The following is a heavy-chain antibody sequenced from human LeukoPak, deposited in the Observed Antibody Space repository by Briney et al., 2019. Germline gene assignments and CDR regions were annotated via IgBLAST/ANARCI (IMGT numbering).Heavy chain of an antibody. CDR1: GFTFSSYW. CDR3: AGDPYCSGGSCYDGLDY. Sequence: PGGSLRLSCAASGFTFSSYWMSWVRQAPGKGLEWVANIKQDGSEKYYVDSVKGRFTISRDNAKNSLYLQMNSLRAEDTAVYYCAGDPYCSGGSCYDGLDYWGQGTLVTVSS. J-gene: IGHJ4*02. V-gene: IGHV3-7*01. CDR2: IKQDGSEK. D-gene: IGHD2-15*01.